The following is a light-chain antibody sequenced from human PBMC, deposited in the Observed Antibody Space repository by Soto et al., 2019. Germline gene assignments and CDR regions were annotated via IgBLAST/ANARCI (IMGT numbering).Light chain of an antibody. V-gene: IGKV1-5*01. J-gene: IGKJ1*01. CDR1: QSISSW. CDR3: QHYSTYSRP. CDR2: DAS. Sequence: DIQMTQSPSTLSASVGDRVTGTCRASQSISSWLAWYQQKPGKPPKLLIYDASSLESGVPTRFSGSGSGTEFTLTISSLQPDDFATYYCQHYSTYSRPFGQGTKVDIK.